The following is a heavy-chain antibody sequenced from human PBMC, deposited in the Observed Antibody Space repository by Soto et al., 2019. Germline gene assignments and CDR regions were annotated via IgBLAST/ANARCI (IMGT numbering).Heavy chain of an antibody. Sequence: SGNLCVTGSVSCDSISGSGHFWGWVRQPPGKGLEWIVYIYASVSTYYNPSLKSRVTISVDTSKNQFSLKLNSLTPADTAVYYCGRRNSGGNWFDPWGPGTLVTVSS. J-gene: IGHJ5*02. CDR3: GRRNSGGNWFDP. CDR1: CDSISGSGHF. D-gene: IGHD4-17*01. CDR2: IYASVST. V-gene: IGHV4-61*05.